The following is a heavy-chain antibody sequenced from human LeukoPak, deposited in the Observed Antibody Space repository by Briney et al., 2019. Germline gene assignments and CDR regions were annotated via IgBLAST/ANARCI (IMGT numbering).Heavy chain of an antibody. J-gene: IGHJ6*03. CDR1: GGSFRGYY. CDR2: INHSGST. D-gene: IGHD3-10*01. CDR3: ARGTLYYYGSGSYWNYYYMDV. Sequence: SETLSLTCAVYGGSFRGYYWSWIRQPPGKGLEWIGEINHSGSTNYNPSLKSRVTISVDTSKNQFSLKLSSVTAADTAVYYCARGTLYYYGSGSYWNYYYMDVWGKGTTVTVSS. V-gene: IGHV4-34*01.